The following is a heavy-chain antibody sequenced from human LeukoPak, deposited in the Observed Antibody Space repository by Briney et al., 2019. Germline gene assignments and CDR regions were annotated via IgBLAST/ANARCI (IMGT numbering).Heavy chain of an antibody. Sequence: PSETLSLTCAGYGGSFSGYYWSWIRQPPGKGLEWIGEINHSGSTNYNPSLKSRVTISVDTSKNQFSLKLSSVTAADTAVYYCARVPLGYCSSTSCYRGYFQHWGQGTLVTVSS. J-gene: IGHJ1*01. V-gene: IGHV4-34*01. D-gene: IGHD2-2*02. CDR2: INHSGST. CDR3: ARVPLGYCSSTSCYRGYFQH. CDR1: GGSFSGYY.